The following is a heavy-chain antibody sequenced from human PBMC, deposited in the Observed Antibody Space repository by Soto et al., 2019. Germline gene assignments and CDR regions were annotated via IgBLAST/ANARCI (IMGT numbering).Heavy chain of an antibody. Sequence: ASVKVSCKASGYTFTNYAIHWVRQAPGQRLEWMGWINAGNGNTKYSQKFQGRVTITRDTSASTAHMELSSLRSEDTAVYYCARDTLTYNWNDFYNWFDPWGQGTLVTVSS. J-gene: IGHJ5*02. V-gene: IGHV1-3*01. D-gene: IGHD1-1*01. CDR1: GYTFTNYA. CDR2: INAGNGNT. CDR3: ARDTLTYNWNDFYNWFDP.